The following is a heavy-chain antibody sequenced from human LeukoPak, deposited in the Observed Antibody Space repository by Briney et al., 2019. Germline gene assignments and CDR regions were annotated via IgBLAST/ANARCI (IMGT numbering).Heavy chain of an antibody. CDR2: IYYSGST. Sequence: SSETLSLTCTVSGGSISSGGYYWSWIRQHPGKGLEWIGYIYYSGSTYYNPSLKSRVTISVDTSKNQFSLKPSSVTAADTAVYYCARRNGPYYYDSSGYSVWGQGTLVTVSS. D-gene: IGHD3-22*01. J-gene: IGHJ4*02. V-gene: IGHV4-31*03. CDR3: ARRNGPYYYDSSGYSV. CDR1: GGSISSGGYY.